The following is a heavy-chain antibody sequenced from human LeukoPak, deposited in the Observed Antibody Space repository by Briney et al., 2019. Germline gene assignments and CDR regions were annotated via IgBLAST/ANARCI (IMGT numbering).Heavy chain of an antibody. CDR3: ARNNADGEGRFGD. J-gene: IGHJ4*02. D-gene: IGHD3-10*01. CDR1: GYSFTKYD. Sequence: ASVKVSCKASGYSFTKYDMNWVRQAPGQGLEWMGWINTNTGNPTYAQGFTGRFVFSLDTSVSTAYLQINSLKAEDTAVYYCARNNADGEGRFGDWGQGTLVTVSS. CDR2: INTNTGNP. V-gene: IGHV7-4-1*02.